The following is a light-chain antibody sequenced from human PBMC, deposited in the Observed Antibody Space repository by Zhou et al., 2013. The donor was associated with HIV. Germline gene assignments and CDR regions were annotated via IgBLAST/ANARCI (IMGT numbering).Light chain of an antibody. CDR2: SAS. Sequence: IQLTQSPSSLSASAGDRVTITCRASQDISNFLAWYQQRPGTPPKLLIYSASTLQSGVPSRFRASGSGTLFTLTINNLQPEDFATYYCQQYNSYVRTFGQGTKVEIK. CDR1: QDISNF. V-gene: IGKV1-9*01. CDR3: QQYNSYVRT. J-gene: IGKJ1*01.